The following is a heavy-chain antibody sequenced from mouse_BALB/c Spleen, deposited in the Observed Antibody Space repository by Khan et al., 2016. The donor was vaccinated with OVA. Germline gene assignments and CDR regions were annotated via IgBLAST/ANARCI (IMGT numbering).Heavy chain of an antibody. CDR3: ARSNYGPCAY. CDR2: ISSGGDNT. J-gene: IGHJ3*01. D-gene: IGHD1-1*02. CDR1: GFTFSSFT. Sequence: EVELVESGGGLVKPGGSLKLSCAASGFTFSSFTMSWVRQTPEKRLEWVASISSGGDNTYYPDSVKGRFTISRDNAKNNLYLQMSSLRSEDTALYYCARSNYGPCAYWGQGTLVTGSA. V-gene: IGHV5-9*03.